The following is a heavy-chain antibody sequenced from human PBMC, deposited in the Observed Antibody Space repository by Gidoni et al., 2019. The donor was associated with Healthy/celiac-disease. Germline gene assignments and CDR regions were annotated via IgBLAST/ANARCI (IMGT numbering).Heavy chain of an antibody. J-gene: IGHJ3*02. CDR2: IYYSGST. Sequence: QVQLQESGPGLVKPSQTLSLTCTVSGGSISSGGYYWSWIRQHPGKGLEWIGYIYYSGSTYYNPSLKSRVTISVDTSKNQFSLKLSSVTAADTAVYYCAREQRGAAAPGAFDIWGQGTMVTVSS. CDR1: GGSISSGGYY. D-gene: IGHD6-13*01. CDR3: AREQRGAAAPGAFDI. V-gene: IGHV4-31*03.